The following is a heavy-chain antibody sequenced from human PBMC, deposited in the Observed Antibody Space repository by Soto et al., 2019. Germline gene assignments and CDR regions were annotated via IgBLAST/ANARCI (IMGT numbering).Heavy chain of an antibody. V-gene: IGHV3-30-3*02. CDR1: GFTFSSHA. Sequence: SLRLSCAASGFTFSSHAMHWVRQAPGKGLEWVAVISYDGSNRDYADSVKGRFTISRDNSKNTLYLQMNRLRVEDAAVYYCTKDRVPDGIYSFDYWGQGALVTVSS. CDR2: ISYDGSNR. J-gene: IGHJ4*02. CDR3: TKDRVPDGIYSFDY. D-gene: IGHD2-15*01.